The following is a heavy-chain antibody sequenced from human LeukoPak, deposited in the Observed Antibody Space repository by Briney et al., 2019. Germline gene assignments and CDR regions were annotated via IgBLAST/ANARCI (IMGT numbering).Heavy chain of an antibody. CDR3: ARMDTAMVMWY. D-gene: IGHD5-18*01. CDR1: GFTFSSYS. J-gene: IGHJ4*02. Sequence: GGSLRLSCAASGFTFSSYSMNWVRQAPGKGLEWVSSISSSSSYIYYADSVKGRFTISRDNSKNTLYLQMNSLGAEDTAVYYCARMDTAMVMWYWGQGTLVTVSS. CDR2: ISSSSSYI. V-gene: IGHV3-21*04.